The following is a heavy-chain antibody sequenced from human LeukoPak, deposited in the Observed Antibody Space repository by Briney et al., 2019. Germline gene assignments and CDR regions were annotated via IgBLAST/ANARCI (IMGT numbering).Heavy chain of an antibody. CDR1: GGSISTSNYY. V-gene: IGHV4-39*07. CDR2: IFYSGST. Sequence: SETLSLTCTVSGGSISTSNYYWGWIRQPPGKGLEWIGNIFYSGSTYHSPSLRSRVTISLDTSKNQFSLKLSSVTAADTAVYYCASYIAAAGTRWFDPWGQGTLVTVSS. CDR3: ASYIAAAGTRWFDP. D-gene: IGHD6-13*01. J-gene: IGHJ5*02.